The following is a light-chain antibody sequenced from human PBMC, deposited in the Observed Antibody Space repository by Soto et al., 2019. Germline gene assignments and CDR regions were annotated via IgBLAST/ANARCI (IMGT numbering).Light chain of an antibody. V-gene: IGLV6-57*02. CDR3: QSYDNSNCWV. CDR1: SGSIASNY. CDR2: END. Sequence: NFMLTQPHSVSESPGKTVTISCTGSSGSIASNYVQWYQQRPGSAPTTVIYENDQRASGVPDRFSGSIDRSSSSASLTISGLKTEDEADYYCQSYDNSNCWVFGGGTKLTVL. J-gene: IGLJ3*02.